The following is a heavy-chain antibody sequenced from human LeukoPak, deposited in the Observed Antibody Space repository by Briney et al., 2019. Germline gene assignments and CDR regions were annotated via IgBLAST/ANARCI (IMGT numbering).Heavy chain of an antibody. V-gene: IGHV1-2*02. D-gene: IGHD2-15*01. CDR3: ASRDSPEYFQH. CDR2: INPNSGAT. Sequence: ASVKVSCKASGYTFTDYYIHWVRQPPGQGLEWMGWINPNSGATNYAQKFQGRVTMTKDTSISTGYMELSRLRSDDTAVYYCASRDSPEYFQHWGQGTLVTVSS. J-gene: IGHJ1*01. CDR1: GYTFTDYY.